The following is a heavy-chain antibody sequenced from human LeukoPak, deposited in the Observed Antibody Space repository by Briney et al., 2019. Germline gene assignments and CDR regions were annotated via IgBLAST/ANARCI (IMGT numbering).Heavy chain of an antibody. D-gene: IGHD1-1*01. CDR2: IYYSGST. CDR3: ARESGGVDY. Sequence: PSETLSLTCTVSGGSISSYCWSWIRQPPGKGLEWIGYIYYSGSTNYNPPLKSRVTISVDTSKNQFSLKLSSVTAADTAVYYCARESGGVDYWGQGTLVTVSS. CDR1: GGSISSYC. J-gene: IGHJ4*02. V-gene: IGHV4-59*01.